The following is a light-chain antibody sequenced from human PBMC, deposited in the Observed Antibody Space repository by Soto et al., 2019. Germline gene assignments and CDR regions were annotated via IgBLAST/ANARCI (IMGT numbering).Light chain of an antibody. Sequence: DIKMTQSPSTLSASVGDRVTITCRASQSISSWLAWYQQKPGKAPKLLIYKASSLESGVPSRFRGSGSGTEFTLTISSLQPDDFATYYCQQYNSYSWTFGQGTKVDIK. J-gene: IGKJ1*01. V-gene: IGKV1-5*03. CDR3: QQYNSYSWT. CDR1: QSISSW. CDR2: KAS.